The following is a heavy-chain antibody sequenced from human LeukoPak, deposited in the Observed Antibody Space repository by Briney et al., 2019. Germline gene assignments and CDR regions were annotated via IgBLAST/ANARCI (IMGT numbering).Heavy chain of an antibody. CDR1: GGSFSGYY. J-gene: IGHJ5*02. Sequence: SETLSLTCAVYGGSFSGYYWSWIRQPPGKGLEWIGEINHGGSTNYHPSLKSRVAISVDTSKNQFSLNLSSVTAADTAVYYCARHYGPWGQGTLVTVSS. D-gene: IGHD3-16*01. CDR3: ARHYGP. CDR2: INHGGST. V-gene: IGHV4-34*01.